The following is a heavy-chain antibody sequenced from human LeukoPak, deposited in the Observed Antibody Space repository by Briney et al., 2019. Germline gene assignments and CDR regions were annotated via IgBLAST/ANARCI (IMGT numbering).Heavy chain of an antibody. Sequence: GGSLRLSCAASGFTFSDYYMSWIRQAPGRGLEWLSYISISGTTIYYADSVKGRFIISRDNSKNTLYLQMNSLRPEDTAVYYCAKFGSRLRSYYYYMDVWGKGTTVTISS. CDR2: ISISGTTI. CDR1: GFTFSDYY. CDR3: AKFGSRLRSYYYYMDV. J-gene: IGHJ6*03. V-gene: IGHV3-11*01. D-gene: IGHD3-10*01.